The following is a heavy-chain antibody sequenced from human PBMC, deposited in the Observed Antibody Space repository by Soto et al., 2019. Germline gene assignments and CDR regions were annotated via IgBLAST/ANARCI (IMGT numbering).Heavy chain of an antibody. J-gene: IGHJ4*02. CDR3: AKDHYEDFGYDMNYLNY. CDR1: GFNFDDYA. CDR2: ISWEGGSV. D-gene: IGHD5-12*01. Sequence: EVHLVESGGGLVQPGRSLRLSCAASGFNFDDYAMHWVRQAPGKNMEWVSGISWEGGSVGYADSVKGRFTISRDNAKNSLYLEMKDLRSEDTALYYCAKDHYEDFGYDMNYLNYWGQGTLVTVSS. V-gene: IGHV3-9*01.